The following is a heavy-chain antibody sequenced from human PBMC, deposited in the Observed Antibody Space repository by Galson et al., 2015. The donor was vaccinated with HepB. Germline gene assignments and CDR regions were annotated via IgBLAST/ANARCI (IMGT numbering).Heavy chain of an antibody. CDR2: ISSNGGST. V-gene: IGHV3-64*01. Sequence: SLRLSCAASGFTFSSYAMHWVRQAPGKGLEYVSAISSNGGSTYYANSVKGRFTISRDNSKNTLYLQMGSLRAEDMAVYYCARDLLNDYGDYVNPGAFDIWGQGTMVTVSS. J-gene: IGHJ3*02. D-gene: IGHD4-17*01. CDR3: ARDLLNDYGDYVNPGAFDI. CDR1: GFTFSSYA.